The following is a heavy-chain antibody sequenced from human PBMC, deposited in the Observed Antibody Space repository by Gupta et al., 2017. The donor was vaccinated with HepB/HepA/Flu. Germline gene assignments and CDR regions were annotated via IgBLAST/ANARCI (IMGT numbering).Heavy chain of an antibody. V-gene: IGHV3-48*03. J-gene: IGHJ6*02. CDR2: ISSSGALI. CDR1: GFSFSNSE. D-gene: IGHD3-16*01. CDR3: ARDLVWGPPYQYGLDV. Sequence: EVQLLESGGALVQPGGSLRLTCAASGFSFSNSEMNWVRQPPGKGLEWVSYISSSGALISYADSGRGRFTVSRDNAESSLYLHLDRVRSDDTAVFFCARDLVWGPPYQYGLDVWGQGTTVTVSS.